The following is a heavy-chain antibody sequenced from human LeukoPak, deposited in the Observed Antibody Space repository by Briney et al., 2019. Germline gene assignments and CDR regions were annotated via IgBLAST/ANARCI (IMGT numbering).Heavy chain of an antibody. Sequence: SETLSLTCTVSGGSISSYYWSWIRQPPGKGLEWIGYIYYSGSTNYNPSLKSRVTISVDTSKNQFSLKLSSVTAADTAVYYCVRERLTMVRGVIGYYYDGMDVWGQGTTVTVSS. CDR3: VRERLTMVRGVIGYYYDGMDV. CDR1: GGSISSYY. D-gene: IGHD3-10*01. J-gene: IGHJ6*02. CDR2: IYYSGST. V-gene: IGHV4-59*01.